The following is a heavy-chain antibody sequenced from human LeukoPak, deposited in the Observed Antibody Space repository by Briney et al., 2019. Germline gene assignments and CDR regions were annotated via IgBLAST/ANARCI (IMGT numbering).Heavy chain of an antibody. Sequence: GGSLRLSCAASGFTFSDYYMSWIRQAPGKGLEWVSAISGSGGSTYYADSVKGRFTISRDNSENTLYLQMNSLRAEDTAVYYCAKRIVGATSYYYYGMDVWGQGTTVTVSS. CDR1: GFTFSDYY. D-gene: IGHD1-26*01. J-gene: IGHJ6*02. CDR3: AKRIVGATSYYYYGMDV. V-gene: IGHV3-23*01. CDR2: ISGSGGST.